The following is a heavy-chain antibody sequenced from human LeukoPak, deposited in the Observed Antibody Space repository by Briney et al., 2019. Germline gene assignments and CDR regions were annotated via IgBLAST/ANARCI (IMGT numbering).Heavy chain of an antibody. J-gene: IGHJ4*02. D-gene: IGHD2-15*01. CDR3: ARDAYCSGGSYYHLDC. CDR2: ISYHGSNK. V-gene: IGHV3-30*03. CDR1: EFTFSSYA. Sequence: GGSLRLSCAASEFTFSSYAMHWVRQAPGKGLEWVAFISYHGSNKYYADSVKGRFTISRDNSKNTLSLQMNSLRAEDTAVYYCARDAYCSGGSYYHLDCWGQGTLVTVSS.